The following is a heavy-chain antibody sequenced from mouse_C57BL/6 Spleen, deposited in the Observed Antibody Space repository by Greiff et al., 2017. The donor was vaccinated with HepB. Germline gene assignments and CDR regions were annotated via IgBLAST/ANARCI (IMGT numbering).Heavy chain of an antibody. CDR3: ARREAIYYGILDY. CDR1: GYTFTSYW. D-gene: IGHD2-1*01. V-gene: IGHV1-50*01. J-gene: IGHJ2*01. Sequence: QVQLQQSGAELVKPGASVKLSCKASGYTFTSYWMQWVKQRPGQGLEWIGEIDPSDSYTNYNQKFKGKATLTVDTSSSTAYMQLSSLTSEDSAVYYCARREAIYYGILDYWGQGTTLTVSS. CDR2: IDPSDSYT.